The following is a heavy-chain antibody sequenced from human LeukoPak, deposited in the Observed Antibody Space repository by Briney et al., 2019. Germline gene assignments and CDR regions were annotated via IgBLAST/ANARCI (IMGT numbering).Heavy chain of an antibody. CDR2: INHSGST. V-gene: IGHV4-34*01. CDR1: GGSSSGYY. Sequence: SETLSLTCAVYGGSSSGYYWSWIRQPPGKGLEGIGEINHSGSTNYNPSLKTRVTISVDTSKNPFSLTLSSVTAADTAVYYCASSGYSSGWYSHYYYYGMDVWGQGPTVTVSS. J-gene: IGHJ6*02. D-gene: IGHD6-19*01. CDR3: ASSGYSSGWYSHYYYYGMDV.